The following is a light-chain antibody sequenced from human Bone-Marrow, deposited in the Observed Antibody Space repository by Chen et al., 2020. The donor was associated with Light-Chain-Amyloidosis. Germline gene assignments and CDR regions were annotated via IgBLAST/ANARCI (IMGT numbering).Light chain of an antibody. CDR1: QSVTTY. CDR3: QPRSHWPPT. J-gene: IGKJ4*01. Sequence: EIVLTQSPATLSLSPGERATLSCRASQSVTTYLAWYQQKPGQAPRLLIYDASNSASGIPARFSGGGCGIDFPPSISGLEAEDFAVYYAQPRSHWPPTFGGGTKVEIQ. V-gene: IGKV3-11*01. CDR2: DAS.